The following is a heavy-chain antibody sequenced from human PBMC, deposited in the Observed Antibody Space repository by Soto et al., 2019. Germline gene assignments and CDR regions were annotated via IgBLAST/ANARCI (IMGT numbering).Heavy chain of an antibody. CDR2: ISAYNGNT. CDR1: GYTFTSYG. V-gene: IGHV1-18*01. CDR3: ASSISGSPSPLVYGMDV. Sequence: ASVKVSCKASGYTFTSYGISWVRQAPGQGLEWMGWISAYNGNTNYAQKLQGRVTMTTDTSTSTAYMELRSLRSDDTAVYYCASSISGSPSPLVYGMDVWGQGTAVTVSS. J-gene: IGHJ6*02. D-gene: IGHD3-10*01.